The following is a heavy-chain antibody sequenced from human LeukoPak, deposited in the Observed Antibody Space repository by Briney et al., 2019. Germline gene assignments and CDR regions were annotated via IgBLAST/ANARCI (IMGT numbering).Heavy chain of an antibody. CDR2: TSAYNGNT. Sequence: ASVKVSRKASGYTFSSYGIIWVRLAPGQGLEWMGWTSAYNGNTNYAQKFQGRVTMTTDTSTTTAYMELRSLRSDDTAVYYCARRYYYYYMDVWGKGTTVTISS. CDR3: ARRYYYYYMDV. V-gene: IGHV1-18*01. CDR1: GYTFSSYG. J-gene: IGHJ6*03.